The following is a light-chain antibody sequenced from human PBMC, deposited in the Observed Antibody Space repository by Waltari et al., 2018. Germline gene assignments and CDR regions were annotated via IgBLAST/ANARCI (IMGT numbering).Light chain of an antibody. CDR3: CSLTTSTSLDYV. J-gene: IGLJ1*01. Sequence: QSALTQPASVSGSPGQSITISCTGTSADVGAYTYVSWYQQHPGKAPKLLISDVSERPSGVSNRFSGSKSGNTASLTISGLQSEDEADYYCCSLTTSTSLDYVFGTGTKVTVL. CDR2: DVS. CDR1: SADVGAYTY. V-gene: IGLV2-14*01.